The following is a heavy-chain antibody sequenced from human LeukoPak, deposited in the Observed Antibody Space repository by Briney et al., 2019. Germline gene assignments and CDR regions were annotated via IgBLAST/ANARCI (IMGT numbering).Heavy chain of an antibody. J-gene: IGHJ4*02. CDR3: AKDLDYGDPGYFDY. V-gene: IGHV3-30*18. D-gene: IGHD4-17*01. Sequence: GGSLRLSCAASGFTFSSYGMHWVRQAPGKGLEWVAVISYDGSNKYYADSVKGRFTISRDNSKNTLYLQMNSLRAEDTAVYYCAKDLDYGDPGYFDYWGQGTLVTVSS. CDR2: ISYDGSNK. CDR1: GFTFSSYG.